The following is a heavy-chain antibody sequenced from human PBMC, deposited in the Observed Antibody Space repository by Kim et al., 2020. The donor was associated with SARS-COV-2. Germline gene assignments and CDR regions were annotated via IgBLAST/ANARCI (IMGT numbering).Heavy chain of an antibody. V-gene: IGHV1-69*01. D-gene: IGHD3-22*01. J-gene: IGHJ4*02. CDR3: ATFHYYDSSGYDY. Sequence: YAPKFQGRVAITADESPSTAYMGLSSLRSEDTAVYYCATFHYYDSSGYDYWGQGTLVTVSS.